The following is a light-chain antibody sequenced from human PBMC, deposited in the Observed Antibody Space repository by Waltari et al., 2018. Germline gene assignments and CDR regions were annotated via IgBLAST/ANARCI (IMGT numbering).Light chain of an antibody. CDR1: QSVSSSY. CDR2: GAS. CDR3: QQYGSSPLT. J-gene: IGKJ4*01. V-gene: IGKV3-20*01. Sequence: EIVLTQSPGTLSLSPGERATLSCRASQSVSSSYLAWYQHKPGQAPRLLIYGASSRATGIPDMFNGSGSATDFPLTLNRMEPEDFAVYYCQQYGSSPLTFGGGTKVEIK.